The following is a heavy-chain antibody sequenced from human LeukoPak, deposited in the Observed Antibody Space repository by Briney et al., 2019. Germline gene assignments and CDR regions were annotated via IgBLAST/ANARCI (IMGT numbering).Heavy chain of an antibody. CDR1: GYTFTSYY. D-gene: IGHD3-10*01. J-gene: IGHJ5*02. V-gene: IGHV1-46*01. CDR2: INPSGGST. CDR3: ARSRGQNWFDP. Sequence: GASVKVSCKASGYTFTSYYMHWVRQAPGQGLEWMGIINPSGGSTSYAQKFQGRVTMTRDTSTSTVYMELSSLKSEDTAVYYCARSRGQNWFDPWGQGTLVTVSS.